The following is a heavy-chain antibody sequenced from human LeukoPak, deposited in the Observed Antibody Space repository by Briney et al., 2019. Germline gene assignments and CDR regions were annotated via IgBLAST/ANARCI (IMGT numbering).Heavy chain of an antibody. D-gene: IGHD3-10*01. CDR3: ARQSRDGSKTRGYYFDY. CDR1: GNSFNSYW. Sequence: KHGEFLKTSCRGFGNSFNSYWIGWGRQMPGKGLESRGIIYPADSDTTYSPPFQGQVTISDYKSISTVYLQWSSLKASDTAMYYCARQSRDGSKTRGYYFDYWGQGTLVTVSS. CDR2: IYPADSDT. V-gene: IGHV5-51*01. J-gene: IGHJ4*02.